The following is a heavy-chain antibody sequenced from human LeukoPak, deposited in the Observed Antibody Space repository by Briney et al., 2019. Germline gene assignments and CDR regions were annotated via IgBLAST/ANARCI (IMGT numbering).Heavy chain of an antibody. Sequence: SETLSLTCTVSGGSLSSYYWSWIRQPPGKGLEWIGHVYYTGTTNYNPSLKSRVTISVDTSNNQFSLKLSSVTAADTAVYYCVRRSKAVAGLAFDIWGQGTMVTVSS. J-gene: IGHJ3*02. CDR3: VRRSKAVAGLAFDI. CDR1: GGSLSSYY. D-gene: IGHD6-19*01. CDR2: VYYTGTT. V-gene: IGHV4-59*08.